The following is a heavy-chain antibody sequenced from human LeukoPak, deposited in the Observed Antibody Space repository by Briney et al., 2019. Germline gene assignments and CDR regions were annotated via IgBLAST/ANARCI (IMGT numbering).Heavy chain of an antibody. CDR1: GFTFSSYA. CDR2: ISYDGSNK. V-gene: IGHV3-30*04. D-gene: IGHD6-13*01. CDR3: ARDQSPSSSWPRYLDAFDI. Sequence: PGGSLRLSCAASGFTFSSYAMHWVRQAPGKGLEWVAVISYDGSNKYYADSVKGRFTISRDNSKSTLYLQMNSLRAEDTAVYYCARDQSPSSSWPRYLDAFDIWGQGTMVTVSS. J-gene: IGHJ3*02.